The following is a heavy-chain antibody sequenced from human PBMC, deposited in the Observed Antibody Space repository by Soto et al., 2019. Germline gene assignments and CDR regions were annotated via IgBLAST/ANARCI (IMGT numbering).Heavy chain of an antibody. CDR1: GGSFSGYY. CDR3: ARAKGITIFRSRRTDAFDI. J-gene: IGHJ3*02. Sequence: SETLSLTCAVYGGSFSGYYWSWIRQPPGKGLEWIGEINHSGSTNYNPSLKSRVTISVDTSKNQFSLKLSSVTAADTAVYYCARAKGITIFRSRRTDAFDIWGQGTMVTVSS. D-gene: IGHD3-9*01. CDR2: INHSGST. V-gene: IGHV4-34*01.